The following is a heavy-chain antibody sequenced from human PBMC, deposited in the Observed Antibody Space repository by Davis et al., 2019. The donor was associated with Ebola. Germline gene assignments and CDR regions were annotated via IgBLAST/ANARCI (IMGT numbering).Heavy chain of an antibody. CDR3: ARDAYGDYSLDY. CDR1: GFTFSTYS. J-gene: IGHJ4*02. Sequence: PGGSLRLSCAASGFTFSTYSMNWVRQTPGKGLEWLGYINGGTTIYADSVKGRFTISRDNAKNSLYLQMNSLRAEDTAVYYCARDAYGDYSLDYWGQGTLVTVSS. D-gene: IGHD4-17*01. V-gene: IGHV3-21*05. CDR2: INGGTT.